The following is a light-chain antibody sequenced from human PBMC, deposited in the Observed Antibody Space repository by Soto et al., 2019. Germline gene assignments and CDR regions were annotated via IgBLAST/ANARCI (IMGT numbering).Light chain of an antibody. CDR2: SHN. J-gene: IGLJ1*01. Sequence: QSVLTQPPSVSGAPGQRVTISCTGSSSNIGAGYDVHWFQQLPGTAPKLLIYSHNQRPSGVPDRFSGSKSGTSASLAISGLRSDDEADYYCAAWDDYLRGYVLGNGTKVT. CDR1: SSNIGAGYD. V-gene: IGLV1-47*02. CDR3: AAWDDYLRGYV.